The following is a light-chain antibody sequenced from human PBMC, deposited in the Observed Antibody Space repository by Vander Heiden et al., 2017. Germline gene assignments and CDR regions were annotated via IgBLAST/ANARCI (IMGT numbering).Light chain of an antibody. CDR1: QSVWKNSNNKNY. CDR2: WAS. J-gene: IGKJ1*01. V-gene: IGKV4-1*01. Sequence: DIEMTQSPDSLSVSLGERVTITCKSSQSVWKNSNNKNYLSWYQVKPGQPPMLLIYWASTRESGVPNRFSGSESGTDFSLTISSLQAEDVAVYYCHQYYTTPRTFGQGTKLEI. CDR3: HQYYTTPRT.